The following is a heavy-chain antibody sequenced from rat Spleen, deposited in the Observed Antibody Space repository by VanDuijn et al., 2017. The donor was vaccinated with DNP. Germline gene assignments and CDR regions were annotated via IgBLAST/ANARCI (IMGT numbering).Heavy chain of an antibody. V-gene: IGHV2-6*01. CDR1: GFSLTSYG. CDR3: ARSRSRGYVWWYFDL. CDR2: IWGGGST. J-gene: IGHJ1*01. Sequence: QVQLKESGPGLVQPSRTLSLTCTVSGFSLTSYGVSWVRQPPGKGLEWIAAIWGGGSTDYNSALKSRLSISRDTSKSQVFLKMNSLQTEDTAMYFCARSRSRGYVWWYFDLWGPGTMVTVSS. D-gene: IGHD1-11*01.